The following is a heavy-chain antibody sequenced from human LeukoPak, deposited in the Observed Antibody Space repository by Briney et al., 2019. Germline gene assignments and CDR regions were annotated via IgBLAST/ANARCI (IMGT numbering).Heavy chain of an antibody. Sequence: GGSLRLSCAASGFTFSDYWMNWVRQAPGKGLEWVANINHDGSEKYYVDSVKGRFTISRDNAKSSIYLQMNSLRAEDTAVYYCASRPASETYFAVFGYWGRGTLVTVSS. J-gene: IGHJ4*02. V-gene: IGHV3-7*03. CDR1: GFTFSDYW. CDR2: INHDGSEK. CDR3: ASRPASETYFAVFGY. D-gene: IGHD3-10*01.